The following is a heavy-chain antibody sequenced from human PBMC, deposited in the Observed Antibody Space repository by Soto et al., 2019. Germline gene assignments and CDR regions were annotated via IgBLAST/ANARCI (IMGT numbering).Heavy chain of an antibody. CDR1: GFSFSYHS. J-gene: IGHJ3*02. V-gene: IGHV3-30-3*02. D-gene: IGHD2-15*01. CDR2: ISYDGNSK. Sequence: QAQLVESGGGVVQPGRSLRLSCAASGFSFSYHSMHWVRQAPGKGLEWVAVISYDGNSKNYAGSVKGRCTISRDNFKETLFLQLNSLRGHDAVVCYCVSEGRPMAFDIRGKGKRVRVS. CDR3: VSEGRPMAFDI.